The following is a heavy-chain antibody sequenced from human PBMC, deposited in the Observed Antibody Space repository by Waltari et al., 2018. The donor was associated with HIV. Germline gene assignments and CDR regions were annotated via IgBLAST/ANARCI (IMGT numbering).Heavy chain of an antibody. CDR2: ISNDNGNT. CDR1: GYMYTNFG. J-gene: IGHJ3*02. Sequence: QGHLVQSGAEMRKPGASVKVSCEAYGYMYTNFGISWVRQAPGQGLEWMGRISNDNGNTNYAQKFRGRVTMTTDPAVSTAYMELRTLKSDDTATYYCAREGTFDIWGQGTMVTVSS. CDR3: AREGTFDI. V-gene: IGHV1-18*01.